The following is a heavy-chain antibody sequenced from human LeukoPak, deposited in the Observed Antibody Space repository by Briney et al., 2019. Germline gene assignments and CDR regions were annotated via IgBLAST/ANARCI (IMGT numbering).Heavy chain of an antibody. V-gene: IGHV4-4*07. Sequence: SETLSLTSTVPGGSISSYYWSWIWQPAGKGLEWIGRIYTSGSTNYNPSLKSRVTMSVDTSKNQFSLKLSSVTAADTAVYYCARDRVGIVTTFDLWGRGTLVTVSS. CDR3: ARDRVGIVTTFDL. J-gene: IGHJ2*01. D-gene: IGHD5-12*01. CDR2: IYTSGST. CDR1: GGSISSYY.